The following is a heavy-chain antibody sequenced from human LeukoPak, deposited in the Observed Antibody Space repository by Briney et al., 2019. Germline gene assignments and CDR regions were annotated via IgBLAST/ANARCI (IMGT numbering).Heavy chain of an antibody. V-gene: IGHV5-51*01. J-gene: IGHJ3*02. CDR2: IYPGDSDT. CDR1: GYSFSTYW. Sequence: GESLQISCKGSGYSFSTYWIAWVRQQPGKGLEWMGVIYPGDSDTRYSPSFQGQVTISADKSISAAFLQWRSLKASDTAMYYCARPREEATVVALDIWGQGTMVSVSS. CDR3: ARPREEATVVALDI. D-gene: IGHD4-11*01.